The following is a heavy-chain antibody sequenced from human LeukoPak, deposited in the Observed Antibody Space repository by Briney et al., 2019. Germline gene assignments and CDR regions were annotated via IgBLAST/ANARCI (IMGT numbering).Heavy chain of an antibody. D-gene: IGHD2-2*01. J-gene: IGHJ4*02. Sequence: PSETLSLTCAVYGGSFSGYYWSWFRQPPGKGLEWIGEINHSGSTKYNPSLKSRVTISVDTSKSQFSLKVTSVTAADTAVYYCASHKTGHIVVVPVGFDYWGQGRLVTVSS. CDR3: ASHKTGHIVVVPVGFDY. CDR2: INHSGST. CDR1: GGSFSGYY. V-gene: IGHV4-34*01.